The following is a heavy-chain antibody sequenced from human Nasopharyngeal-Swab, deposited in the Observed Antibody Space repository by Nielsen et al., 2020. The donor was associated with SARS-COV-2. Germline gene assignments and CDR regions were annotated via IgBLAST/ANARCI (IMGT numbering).Heavy chain of an antibody. V-gene: IGHV4-34*01. CDR2: INHSGST. J-gene: IGHJ4*02. CDR3: ARAPGGYYDSSGYFDY. D-gene: IGHD3-22*01. Sequence: PQRQLEWIGEINHSGSTNYNPSLKSRVTISVDTSKNQFSLKLSSVTAADTAVYYCARAPGGYYDSSGYFDYWGQGTLVTVSS.